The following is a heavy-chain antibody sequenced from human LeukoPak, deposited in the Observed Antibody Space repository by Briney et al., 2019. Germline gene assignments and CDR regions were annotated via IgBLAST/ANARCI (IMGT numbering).Heavy chain of an antibody. CDR2: IYYSGST. J-gene: IGHJ4*02. V-gene: IGHV4-39*07. Sequence: PSETLSLTCTVSGGSISGSSYYWGWIRQPPGKGLEWIGSIYYSGSTYYNSSLKSRVTISVDTSKNQFSLKLSSVTAADTAVYYCARGYDFLGPWGQGTLVTVSS. D-gene: IGHD3-3*01. CDR1: GGSISGSSYY. CDR3: ARGYDFLGP.